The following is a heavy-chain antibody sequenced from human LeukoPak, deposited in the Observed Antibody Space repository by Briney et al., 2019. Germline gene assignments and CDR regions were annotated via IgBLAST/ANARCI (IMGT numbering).Heavy chain of an antibody. D-gene: IGHD6-13*01. V-gene: IGHV4-30-4*07. CDR2: IHDSGST. J-gene: IGHJ5*02. CDR3: ARVVAAAGNNWFDP. Sequence: SETLSLTCAVSGDSISSGGYSWTWIQQTPGKGLEWIAYIHDSGSTYYNPSLKSRLSISIDTSKNQFSLKLNSVTAADTAVYYCARVVAAAGNNWFDPWGQGTLVTVSS. CDR1: GDSISSGGYS.